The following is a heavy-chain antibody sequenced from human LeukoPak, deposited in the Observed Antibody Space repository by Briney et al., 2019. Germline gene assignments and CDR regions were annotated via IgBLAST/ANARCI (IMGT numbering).Heavy chain of an antibody. D-gene: IGHD3-10*01. CDR1: GYSISSGFY. CDR2: IYHSGNT. CDR3: ARQYGSGSYYPPFDY. J-gene: IGHJ4*02. Sequence: PSETLSLTCTVSGYSISSGFYWGWIRQPPGKGLEWIGSIYHSGNTYYKSSLKSRVTISVDTSKNQFSLRLSSVTASDTAVYYCARQYGSGSYYPPFDYWGQGTLVTVSS. V-gene: IGHV4-38-2*02.